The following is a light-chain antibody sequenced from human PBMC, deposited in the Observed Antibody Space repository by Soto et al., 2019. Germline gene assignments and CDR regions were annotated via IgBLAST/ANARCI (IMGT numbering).Light chain of an antibody. J-gene: IGKJ4*01. CDR2: GAS. CDR1: QSVSSSY. CDR3: QQYGRSPLT. Sequence: EIVLTXSPGTLSLSXXXXXTLSCRASQSVSSSYLAWYQQKPGQAPRLLIYGASSRATGIPDRFSGSGSGTDFTLTISRLEPEDFAVYYCQQYGRSPLTFGGGTKVEIK. V-gene: IGKV3-20*01.